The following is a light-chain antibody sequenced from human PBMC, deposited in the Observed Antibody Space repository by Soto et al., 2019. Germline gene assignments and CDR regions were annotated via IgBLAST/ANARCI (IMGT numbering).Light chain of an antibody. Sequence: QSALTQPASVSGSPGQSITISWTGTSSDIGSYSYVAWYQQFPGKTPKLIIYEVRNRPSGVSFRFSGSKSGNTASLTISGLQAEDEADYYCISYRGSDTSYVFGTGTKVTVL. CDR3: ISYRGSDTSYV. CDR1: SSDIGSYSY. J-gene: IGLJ1*01. CDR2: EVR. V-gene: IGLV2-14*01.